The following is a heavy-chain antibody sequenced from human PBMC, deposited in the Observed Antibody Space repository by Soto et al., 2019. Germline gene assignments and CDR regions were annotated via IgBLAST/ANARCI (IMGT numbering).Heavy chain of an antibody. CDR1: EFTFNRYW. Sequence: PGPSLRLSCVASEFTFNRYWMGWIRQTLGKGLEWVATIKQDGTEKYYVDSVKGRFTISRDNTKNSVYLQMNSLRVEDTAVYYCTRAVEQTWLHFKQFGYWGQGA. J-gene: IGHJ4*02. CDR3: TRAVEQTWLHFKQFGY. V-gene: IGHV3-7*01. D-gene: IGHD5-12*01. CDR2: IKQDGTEK.